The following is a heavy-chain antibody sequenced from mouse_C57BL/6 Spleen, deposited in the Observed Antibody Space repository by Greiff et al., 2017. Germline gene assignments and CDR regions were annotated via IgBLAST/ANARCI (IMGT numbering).Heavy chain of an antibody. D-gene: IGHD1-1*01. J-gene: IGHJ1*03. CDR2: IDPEAGET. Sequence: VQLQQSGAELVKPGASVKLSCTASGFNIKDYYMPLVKQRTEQGLEWIGRIDPEAGETKYAPKFPGKATITADTSSNTAYLQLRSLPSEDTAVYYCAREGHLVRWGYFDVWGTGTTVTVSS. V-gene: IGHV14-2*01. CDR1: GFNIKDYY. CDR3: AREGHLVRWGYFDV.